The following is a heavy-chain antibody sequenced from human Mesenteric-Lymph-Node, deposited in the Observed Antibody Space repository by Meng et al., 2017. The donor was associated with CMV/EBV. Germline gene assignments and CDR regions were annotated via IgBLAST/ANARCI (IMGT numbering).Heavy chain of an antibody. CDR1: GYTFTSYD. Sequence: ASVKVSCKASGYTFTSYDINWVRQATGQGLEWMGWMNPNSGNTGYAQKFQGRVTITRNTSISTAYMELSSLRSEDTAAYYCARAKYYDFWSGYQDYYYYGMDVWGQGTTVTVSS. CDR2: MNPNSGNT. V-gene: IGHV1-8*03. J-gene: IGHJ6*02. CDR3: ARAKYYDFWSGYQDYYYYGMDV. D-gene: IGHD3-3*01.